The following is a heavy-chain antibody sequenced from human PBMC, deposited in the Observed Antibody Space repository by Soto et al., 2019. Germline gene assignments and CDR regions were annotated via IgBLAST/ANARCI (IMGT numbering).Heavy chain of an antibody. CDR2: INHSGST. D-gene: IGHD3-16*02. CDR1: GGSFSGYY. Sequence: SETLSLTCAVYGGSFSGYYWSWIRQPPGKGLEWIGEINHSGSTNYNPSLKSRVTISVDTSKNQFSLKLSSVTAADTAVYYCARGLLNYDYVWGSYRWGSDILFDYWGQGTLVTVSS. V-gene: IGHV4-34*01. CDR3: ARGLLNYDYVWGSYRWGSDILFDY. J-gene: IGHJ4*02.